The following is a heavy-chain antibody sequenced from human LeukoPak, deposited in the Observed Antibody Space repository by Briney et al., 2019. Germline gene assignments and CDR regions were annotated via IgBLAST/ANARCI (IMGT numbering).Heavy chain of an antibody. Sequence: SETLSLTCTVSGGSISSGDYYWSWIRQPPGKGLEWIGYIYYSGSTYYNPSLKSRVTISVDTSEDQFSLKLSSVTAADTAVYYCSSGSSGGDAFDIWGQGTMVTVSS. CDR1: GGSISSGDYY. D-gene: IGHD3-10*01. CDR3: SSGSSGGDAFDI. V-gene: IGHV4-30-4*01. J-gene: IGHJ3*02. CDR2: IYYSGST.